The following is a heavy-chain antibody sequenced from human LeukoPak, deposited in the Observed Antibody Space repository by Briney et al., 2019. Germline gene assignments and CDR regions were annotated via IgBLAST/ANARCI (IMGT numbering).Heavy chain of an antibody. Sequence: GGSLRLSCAASGFTFSDHYMRWIRQAPGKGLEWLSYISRSGDTTYYADSVKGRFTVSRDNAKNSLYLQMNSLTVDDTGVYYCARDAGSSWYFFDYWGQGILVTVSS. CDR1: GFTFSDHY. J-gene: IGHJ4*02. D-gene: IGHD6-13*01. CDR3: ARDAGSSWYFFDY. V-gene: IGHV3-11*01. CDR2: ISRSGDTT.